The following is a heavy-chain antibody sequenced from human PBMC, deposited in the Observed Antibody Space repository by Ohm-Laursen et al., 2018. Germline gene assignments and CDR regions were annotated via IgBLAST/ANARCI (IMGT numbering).Heavy chain of an antibody. CDR2: IIPIFGTP. J-gene: IGHJ4*02. CDR1: GAIFSSYA. D-gene: IGHD2-15*01. CDR3: VRGCLGGSCYTFDY. V-gene: IGHV1-69*05. Sequence: VMVSCKASGAIFSSYAIHWVRQAPGQGLEYLGGIIPIFGTPDYAQSFQGRVTITTDDSTSTAYMELSSLRSEDTAIYYCVRGCLGGSCYTFDYWGQGTLLTVSS.